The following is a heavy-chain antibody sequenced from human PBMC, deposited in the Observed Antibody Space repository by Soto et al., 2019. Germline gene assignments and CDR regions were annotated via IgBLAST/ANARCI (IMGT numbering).Heavy chain of an antibody. D-gene: IGHD1-26*01. CDR3: ARDLGVGAASDY. J-gene: IGHJ4*02. Sequence: QVQLVQSGAEVKKPGASVKVSCKASGYTFTSYAMHWVRQAPGHRLEWMGWINAGNGNTKYSQKFQGRVTITRDTSASTAYMELSSLRSEDTAVYYCARDLGVGAASDYWGQGTLVTVSS. CDR2: INAGNGNT. V-gene: IGHV1-3*01. CDR1: GYTFTSYA.